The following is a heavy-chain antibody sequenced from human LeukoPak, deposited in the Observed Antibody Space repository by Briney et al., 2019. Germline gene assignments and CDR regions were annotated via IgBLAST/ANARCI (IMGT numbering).Heavy chain of an antibody. CDR2: INSDGSST. Sequence: GASLRLSCAASGFTFSNYAMSWVRQAPGKGLVWVSRINSDGSSTSYADSVKGRFTISRDNAKNTLYLQMNSLRAEDTAVYYCAREMAVAGNPLDYWGQGTLVTVSS. J-gene: IGHJ4*02. V-gene: IGHV3-74*01. D-gene: IGHD6-19*01. CDR1: GFTFSNYA. CDR3: AREMAVAGNPLDY.